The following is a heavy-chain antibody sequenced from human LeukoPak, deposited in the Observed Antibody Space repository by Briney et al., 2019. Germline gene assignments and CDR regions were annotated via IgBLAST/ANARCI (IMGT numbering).Heavy chain of an antibody. Sequence: SETLSLTCTVSDYSITSGYYWGWIRQAPGKGLEWIGSIYHTGSTFYNPSLKSRVTISADTSKNQFSLKLTSVTAADTAVYYCARDRDYYGSGSYGPDYWGQGKLVTVSS. D-gene: IGHD3-10*01. CDR2: IYHTGST. CDR1: DYSITSGYY. V-gene: IGHV4-38-2*02. CDR3: ARDRDYYGSGSYGPDY. J-gene: IGHJ4*02.